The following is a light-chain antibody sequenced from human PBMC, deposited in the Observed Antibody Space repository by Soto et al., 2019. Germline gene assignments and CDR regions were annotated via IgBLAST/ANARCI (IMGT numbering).Light chain of an antibody. V-gene: IGLV2-11*01. J-gene: IGLJ3*02. Sequence: QSALTQPRSVSGSPGQSVTISCTGTSSDVGDYNYVSWYQQHPGKAPKLMIYDVSERPSGVPDRFSGSKSGITASLTISGLQAEDEADYYCCSYAGSYTWVFGGGTKLTVL. CDR2: DVS. CDR1: SSDVGDYNY. CDR3: CSYAGSYTWV.